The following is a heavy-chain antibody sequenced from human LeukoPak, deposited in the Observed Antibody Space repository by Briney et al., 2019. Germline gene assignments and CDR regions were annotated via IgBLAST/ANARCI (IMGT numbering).Heavy chain of an antibody. CDR2: IYYSGST. V-gene: IGHV4-59*08. CDR1: GGSISSYY. J-gene: IGHJ4*02. CDR3: VRRGGAGRHYFDY. D-gene: IGHD6-19*01. Sequence: SETLSLTCTVSGGSISSYYWSWIRQPPGKGLEWIGYIYYSGSTNYNPSLKSRVTISVDTSKNQFSLKLSSVTAADTAVYYCVRRGGAGRHYFDYRGQGTLVTVSS.